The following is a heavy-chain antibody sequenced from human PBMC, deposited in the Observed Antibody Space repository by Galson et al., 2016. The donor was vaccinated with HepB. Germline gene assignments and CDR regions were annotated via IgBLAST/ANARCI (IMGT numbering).Heavy chain of an antibody. V-gene: IGHV3-21*01. J-gene: IGHJ4*02. D-gene: IGHD5-24*01. CDR3: ERLDDYTSSYDQ. Sequence: SLRLSCAASGFTLNGYSMNWVRQAPGKGLEWVSSISSSSNYKYQADSLKGRFTISRDNAKNSLYLQMNSLRAEDTAVYYCERLDDYTSSYDQWGRGTLVTVSS. CDR2: ISSSSNYK. CDR1: GFTLNGYS.